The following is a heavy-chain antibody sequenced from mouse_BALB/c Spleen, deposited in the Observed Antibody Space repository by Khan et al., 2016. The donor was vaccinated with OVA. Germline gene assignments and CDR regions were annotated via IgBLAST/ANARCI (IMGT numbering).Heavy chain of an antibody. V-gene: IGHV1-7*01. J-gene: IGHJ4*01. CDR1: GYTFTRYW. Sequence: QVQLQESGPDLAKPSHSVTISCTASGYTFTRYWMHWVKQRPGQGLEWMGYINPGSNYTDYNQNFKDKATLTADKSSSTAYMLLSSLTSEDTAVYFCARWGYDNYVRHAMDYWGQGISVTVSS. CDR2: INPGSNYT. D-gene: IGHD2-1*01. CDR3: ARWGYDNYVRHAMDY.